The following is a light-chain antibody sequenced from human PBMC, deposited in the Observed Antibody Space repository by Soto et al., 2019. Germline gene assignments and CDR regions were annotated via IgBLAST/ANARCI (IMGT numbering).Light chain of an antibody. Sequence: EIVLTQSPGTLSLSPGERATLSCRASQSVSSNYLAWYRQKPGQAPRLLIYGASIRATGVPDRFSGSGSGTDFTLTISRLESEDFAVYYCQQYAGSRLTFGGGTKVEIK. CDR1: QSVSSNY. V-gene: IGKV3-20*01. J-gene: IGKJ4*01. CDR2: GAS. CDR3: QQYAGSRLT.